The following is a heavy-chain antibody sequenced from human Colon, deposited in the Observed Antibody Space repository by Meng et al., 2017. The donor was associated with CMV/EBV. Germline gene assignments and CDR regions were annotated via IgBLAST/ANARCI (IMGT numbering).Heavy chain of an antibody. V-gene: IGHV3-23*01. J-gene: IGHJ4*02. CDR3: AKNLFVPPAIMSVFAPNDY. Sequence: GGSLRLSCAFSGISFNSYAMTWVRQAPGQGLEWLAVISSAGDETYYADSVKGRFIVSRDNAKNTLFLQINGLGAEDTAVYYCAKNLFVPPAIMSVFAPNDYWGQGTLVTVSS. CDR2: ISSAGDET. D-gene: IGHD2-2*02. CDR1: GISFNSYA.